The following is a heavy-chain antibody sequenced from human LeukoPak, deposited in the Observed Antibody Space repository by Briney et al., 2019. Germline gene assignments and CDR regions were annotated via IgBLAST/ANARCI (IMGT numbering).Heavy chain of an antibody. D-gene: IGHD6-13*01. CDR3: ARRKAAAAATTAFDI. Sequence: GESLKISCEGSEYSFTSYWIGWVRQMPGKGLEWMGIIYPGDSDTRYSPSFQGQVTISADKSISTAYLQWSSLKASDTAIYYCARRKAAAAATTAFDIWGQGTMVTVSS. J-gene: IGHJ3*02. V-gene: IGHV5-51*01. CDR2: IYPGDSDT. CDR1: EYSFTSYW.